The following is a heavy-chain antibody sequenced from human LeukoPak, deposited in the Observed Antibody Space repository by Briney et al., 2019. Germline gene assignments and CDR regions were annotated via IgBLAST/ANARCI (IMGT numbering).Heavy chain of an antibody. CDR1: GFIFSKYG. V-gene: IGHV3-30*02. Sequence: GGSLRLSCGASGFIFSKYGMHLVRQAPGKGLEWVAFINDKGVDKNYADSVKGRFTISRDNSKNTLVLQMNSLRSEDTAVYFCARDNRDWAFDYWGQGTLVTVSS. D-gene: IGHD2-21*02. J-gene: IGHJ4*02. CDR2: INDKGVDK. CDR3: ARDNRDWAFDY.